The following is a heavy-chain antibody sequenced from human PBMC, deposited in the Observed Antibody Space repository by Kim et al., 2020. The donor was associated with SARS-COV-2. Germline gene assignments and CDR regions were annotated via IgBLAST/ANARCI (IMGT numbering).Heavy chain of an antibody. Sequence: ASVKVSCKASGYTFTSYGISWVRQAPGQGLEWMGWISAYNGNTNYAQKLQGRVTMTTDTSTSTAYMELRSLRSDDTAVYYCARDRLLGYCSSTSCYPFDYWGQGTLVTVSS. CDR1: GYTFTSYG. D-gene: IGHD2-2*01. CDR2: ISAYNGNT. J-gene: IGHJ4*02. CDR3: ARDRLLGYCSSTSCYPFDY. V-gene: IGHV1-18*01.